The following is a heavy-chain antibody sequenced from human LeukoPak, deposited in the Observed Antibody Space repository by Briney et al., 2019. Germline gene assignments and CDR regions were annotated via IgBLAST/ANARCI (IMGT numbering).Heavy chain of an antibody. D-gene: IGHD6-13*01. CDR3: AKHSGQGDSSSWSYYFDY. CDR2: ISGSGGST. J-gene: IGHJ4*02. V-gene: IGHV3-23*01. CDR1: GFTFSSYA. Sequence: PGGSLRLSCAASGFTFSSYAMSWVRQAPGKGLEWVSAISGSGGSTNYADSVKGRFTISRDNSKNTLYLQMNSLRAEDTAVYYCAKHSGQGDSSSWSYYFDYWGQGTLVTVSS.